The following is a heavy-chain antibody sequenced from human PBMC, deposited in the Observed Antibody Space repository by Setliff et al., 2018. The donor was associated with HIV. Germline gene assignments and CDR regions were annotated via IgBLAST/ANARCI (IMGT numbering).Heavy chain of an antibody. D-gene: IGHD3-10*01. J-gene: IGHJ6*03. CDR2: TRNKVNSYTT. CDR1: GFTFSDHY. V-gene: IGHV3-72*01. CDR3: ARGRLLWSGSYYYYYMDV. Sequence: SCAASGFTFSDHYMDWVRQAPGKGLGWVGRTRNKVNSYTTEYAASVKGRFTISRDDSKNSLYLQMNSLKTEDTAVYYCARGRLLWSGSYYYYYMDVWGKGTTVTVSS.